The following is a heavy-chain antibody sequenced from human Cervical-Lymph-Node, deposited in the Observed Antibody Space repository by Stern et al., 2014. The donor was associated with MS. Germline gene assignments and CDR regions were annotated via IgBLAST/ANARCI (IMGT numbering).Heavy chain of an antibody. CDR2: IWHDKGNK. Sequence: VQLVESGGGVVQPGRSLRLSCVASGFSFSTFGFHWVRQAPGQGLEWVAGIWHDKGNKGYAESVRGRFTISRDISKSTLYLEMSSLRVEDTAVYFCARVRVTGYDYLENWGQGTLVTVSS. CDR3: ARVRVTGYDYLEN. J-gene: IGHJ4*02. V-gene: IGHV3-33*01. D-gene: IGHD5-18*01. CDR1: GFSFSTFG.